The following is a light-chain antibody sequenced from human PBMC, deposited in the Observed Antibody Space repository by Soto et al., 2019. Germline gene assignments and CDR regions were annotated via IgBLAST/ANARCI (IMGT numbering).Light chain of an antibody. CDR1: QSISRSH. CDR3: QQYASSPWT. CDR2: GAS. Sequence: TQSPSSLSASVGDRVAISCRATQSISRSHLAWFQQKPGQAPRLLIYGASNRATGIPDRVSGSGSGADCTLTINRLEPEDFAVYYCQQYASSPWTFGQGTKVDI. J-gene: IGKJ1*01. V-gene: IGKV3-20*01.